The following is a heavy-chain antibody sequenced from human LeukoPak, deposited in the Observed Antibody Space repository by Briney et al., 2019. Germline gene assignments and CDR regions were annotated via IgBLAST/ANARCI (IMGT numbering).Heavy chain of an antibody. CDR3: ARADREYSSGCCNQGFDY. J-gene: IGHJ4*02. Sequence: SQTLSLTCAFSGDSDSSNSADWNWIRQSPSRGLEWLGRTYYRCKWYNDNAVSAKSRITINPDTSKNQFSLQLNSVTPEDTAVYSCARADREYSSGCCNQGFDYWGQGTLVTVSS. V-gene: IGHV6-1*01. D-gene: IGHD6-19*01. CDR1: GDSDSSNSAD. CDR2: TYYRCKWYN.